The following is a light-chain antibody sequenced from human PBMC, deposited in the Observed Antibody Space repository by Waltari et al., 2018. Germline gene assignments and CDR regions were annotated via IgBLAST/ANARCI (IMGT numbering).Light chain of an antibody. Sequence: QSALTQPASVSGSPGQALTIPCTGTSPNVGGYNLVSWYRQYPGKAPELMIFGVSERPSGISNRLSGSKSGNTATLTISGLQAEDEADYYCLSYSGRSDYVFGTGTRV. CDR3: LSYSGRSDYV. J-gene: IGLJ1*01. V-gene: IGLV2-23*02. CDR2: GVS. CDR1: SPNVGGYNL.